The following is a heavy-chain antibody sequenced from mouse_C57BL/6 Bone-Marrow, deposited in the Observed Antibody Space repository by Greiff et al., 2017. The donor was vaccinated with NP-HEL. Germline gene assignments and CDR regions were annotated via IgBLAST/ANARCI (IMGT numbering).Heavy chain of an antibody. CDR3: AIGYSYYFDY. V-gene: IGHV1-64*01. D-gene: IGHD2-3*01. CDR2: IHPNSGST. J-gene: IGHJ2*01. CDR1: GYTFTSYW. Sequence: QVQLQQPGAELVKPGASVKLSCKASGYTFTSYWMHWVKQRPGQGLEWIGMIHPNSGSTNYNKKFKSKATLPVDKSSSTAYMQLSSLTSEDSAVYYCAIGYSYYFDYWGQGTTLTVSS.